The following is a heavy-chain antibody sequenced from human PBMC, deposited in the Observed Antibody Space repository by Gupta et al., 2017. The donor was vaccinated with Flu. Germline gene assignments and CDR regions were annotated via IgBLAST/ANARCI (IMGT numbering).Heavy chain of an antibody. CDR2: IFSNDEK. J-gene: IGHJ3*02. V-gene: IGHV2-26*01. CDR3: ARIAQFGARLARGHAFDI. Sequence: QVTLKESGPVLVKPTETLTLTCTVSGFSLSNARMGVSWIRQPPGKALEWLAHIFSNDEKSYSTSLKSRLTISKDTSKSQVVRTMTNMDPVDTATYYCARIAQFGARLARGHAFDIWGQGTMVTVSS. CDR1: GFSLSNARMG. D-gene: IGHD3-10*01.